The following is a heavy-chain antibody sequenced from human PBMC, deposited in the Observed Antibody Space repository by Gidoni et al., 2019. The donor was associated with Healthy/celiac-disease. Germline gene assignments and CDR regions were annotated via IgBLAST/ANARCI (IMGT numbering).Heavy chain of an antibody. CDR2: IIPILGIA. CDR1: GGTFSSYT. Sequence: QVQLVQSGAEVKKPGSSVKVSCKASGGTFSSYTISWVRQSPGKGLEWMGRIIPILGIANYAQKFQGRFTITADKSTSTAYMELSSLRSEDTAVYYCARESPVPATAQYNWFDPWGQGTLVTVSS. CDR3: ARESPVPATAQYNWFDP. J-gene: IGHJ5*02. V-gene: IGHV1-69*08. D-gene: IGHD2-2*01.